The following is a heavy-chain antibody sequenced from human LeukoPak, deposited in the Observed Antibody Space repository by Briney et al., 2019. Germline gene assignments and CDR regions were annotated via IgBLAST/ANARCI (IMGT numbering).Heavy chain of an antibody. V-gene: IGHV3-48*03. D-gene: IGHD1-26*01. CDR1: GFTFASYE. Sequence: RGSLRLSCAASGFTFASYEMNWVRQAPGKGLECIAYIYASGSTIYYSDSVKGRFTISRDNAKNSLYLQMNSLSAEDTAVYYCARKVGYYYYYGMDVWGKGTTVTVSS. CDR3: ARKVGYYYYYGMDV. CDR2: IYASGSTI. J-gene: IGHJ6*04.